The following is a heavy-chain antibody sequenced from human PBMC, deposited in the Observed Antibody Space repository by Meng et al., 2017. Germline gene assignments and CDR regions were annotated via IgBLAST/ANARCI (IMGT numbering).Heavy chain of an antibody. CDR2: AYYRSKWYH. CDR1: GDSVSSNSAA. J-gene: IGHJ4*02. D-gene: IGHD1-26*01. CDR3: ARGSYSFDS. V-gene: IGHV6-1*01. Sequence: QLQQSGTVLVDPSHTLSPRCAISGDSVSSNSAAWNWIRQSPSRGLEWLGRAYYRSKWYHDYAESVKSRISIDPDTSKNQFSLQLRSVTPEDSAVYYCARGSYSFDSWGQRTLVTVSS.